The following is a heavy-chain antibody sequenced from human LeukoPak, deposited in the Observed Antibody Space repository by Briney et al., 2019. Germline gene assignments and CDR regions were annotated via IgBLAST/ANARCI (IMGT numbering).Heavy chain of an antibody. CDR3: TRAQFYYDSGSAY. J-gene: IGHJ4*02. Sequence: PGGSLRLSCAASGFTFSSFWMHWVRQAPGKGLVWVSRISPDGSTSNYADSAKGRFTISRDNAKSTLYLQMNSLRAEDTAVYYCTRAQFYYDSGSAYWGQGTLVTVST. CDR2: ISPDGSTS. CDR1: GFTFSSFW. D-gene: IGHD3-10*01. V-gene: IGHV3-74*01.